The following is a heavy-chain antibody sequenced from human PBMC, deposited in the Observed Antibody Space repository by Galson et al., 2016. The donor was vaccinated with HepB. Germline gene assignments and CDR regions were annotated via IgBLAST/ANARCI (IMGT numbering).Heavy chain of an antibody. J-gene: IGHJ3*02. CDR2: SYWNDHK. CDR3: ALTGSYQSSDGFDS. CDR1: GFSLSTSGVG. Sequence: PALVKPTQTLTLTCAFSGFSLSTSGVGVGWIRQPPGKALEWLALSYWNDHKGYSQSVQIRLTITKDTSKKQVVLTMTNMDPVDTATYFCALTGSYQSSDGFDSWGQGTMVTVSS. D-gene: IGHD1-26*01. V-gene: IGHV2-5*01.